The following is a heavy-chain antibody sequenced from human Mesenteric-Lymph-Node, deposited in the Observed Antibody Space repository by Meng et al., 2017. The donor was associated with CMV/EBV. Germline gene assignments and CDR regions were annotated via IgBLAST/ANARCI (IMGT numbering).Heavy chain of an antibody. Sequence: SVKVSCKASGGTFSSYAISWVRQAPGQGLEWMGGIIPIFGTANYAQKFQGRVTITTDESTTTAYMELSSLRSEDTAVYYCARDPTMIVVGLIDDFDIWGQGTMVTVSS. V-gene: IGHV1-69*05. CDR1: GGTFSSYA. J-gene: IGHJ3*02. CDR2: IIPIFGTA. D-gene: IGHD3-22*01. CDR3: ARDPTMIVVGLIDDFDI.